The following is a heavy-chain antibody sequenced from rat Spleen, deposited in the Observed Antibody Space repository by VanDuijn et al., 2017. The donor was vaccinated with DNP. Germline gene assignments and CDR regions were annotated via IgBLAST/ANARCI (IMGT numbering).Heavy chain of an antibody. CDR3: TRDQDYYYDGGYYPTMDA. CDR1: GFSLTSYA. D-gene: IGHD1-12*02. J-gene: IGHJ4*01. Sequence: QVQLKESGPGLVQPSETLSLTCTVSGFSLTSYAVIWVRQPPGKGLEWMGKMRDDGDTSYNSALKSRLSISRDTSKNQVFLKMNSLQTDDTGTYYCTRDQDYYYDGGYYPTMDAWGQGTSVTVSS. V-gene: IGHV2-34*01. CDR2: MRDDGDT.